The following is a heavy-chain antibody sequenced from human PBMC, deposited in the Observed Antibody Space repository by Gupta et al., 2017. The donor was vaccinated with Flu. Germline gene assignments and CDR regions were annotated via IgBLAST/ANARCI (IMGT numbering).Heavy chain of an antibody. J-gene: IGHJ5*01. Sequence: EAQLVESGGGLVQPGGSLRLSCSEPGFTFTYYEFSWVRLTPGKRLDWISYISRSGVPYYTDSVRGRFTISRDDSKNSVYLQMSNLRVEDAGIYYCARGHWDSWGQGTVVTVSS. CDR1: GFTFTYYE. CDR2: ISRSGVP. CDR3: ARGHWDS. V-gene: IGHV3-48*03.